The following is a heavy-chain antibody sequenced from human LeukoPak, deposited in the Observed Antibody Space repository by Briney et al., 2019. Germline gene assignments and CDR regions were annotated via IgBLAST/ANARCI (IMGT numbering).Heavy chain of an antibody. CDR3: ARDVPVVVPAAMPMDV. D-gene: IGHD2-2*01. CDR1: GGSISSSSYY. J-gene: IGHJ6*04. V-gene: IGHV4-39*07. Sequence: TSETLSLTCTVSGGSISSSSYYWGWIRQPPGKGLEWIGSIYYSGSTYYNPSLKSRVTISVDTSKNQFSLKLSSVTAADTAVYYCARDVPVVVPAAMPMDVWGKGTTVTVSS. CDR2: IYYSGST.